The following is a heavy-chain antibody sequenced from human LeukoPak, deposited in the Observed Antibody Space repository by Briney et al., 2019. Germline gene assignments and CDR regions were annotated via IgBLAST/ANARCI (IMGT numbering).Heavy chain of an antibody. CDR2: IIQTGGT. D-gene: IGHD6-6*01. Sequence: SETLSLTFAVYGGSFSGYYWSWIRPPPGKGLEWIGEIIQTGGTNHNPSLKSRVTISLDTSKNQFSLKLSSVTAADTAVYYCARAYSSSVFFDNWGQGTLVTVSS. V-gene: IGHV4-34*12. CDR3: ARAYSSSVFFDN. J-gene: IGHJ4*02. CDR1: GGSFSGYY.